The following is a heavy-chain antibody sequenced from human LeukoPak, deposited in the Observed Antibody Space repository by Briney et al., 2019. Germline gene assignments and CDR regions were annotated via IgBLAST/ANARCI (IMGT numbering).Heavy chain of an antibody. CDR3: ARGDDFSGDH. Sequence: PGGSLRLSCATSGFSFSNFWMSWVLQAPGRGLQWVANIHPEGNEKYHVESVKGRFTISRDNARNLLFLQMNGLRVEDTAVYYCARGDDFSGDHWGQGTLVTVSS. D-gene: IGHD1-1*01. CDR1: GFSFSNFW. J-gene: IGHJ4*02. CDR2: IHPEGNEK. V-gene: IGHV3-7*04.